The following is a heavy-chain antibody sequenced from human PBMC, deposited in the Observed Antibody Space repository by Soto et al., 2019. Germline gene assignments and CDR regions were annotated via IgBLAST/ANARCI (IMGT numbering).Heavy chain of an antibody. D-gene: IGHD2-21*02. Sequence: GGSLRLSCAASGFTFSSYAMHWVRQAPGKGLEWVAVISYDGSNKYYADSVKGRFTISRDNSKNTLYLQMNSLRAEDTAVYYCARREEYCGGDCYSWFDPWGQGT. CDR1: GFTFSSYA. CDR2: ISYDGSNK. J-gene: IGHJ5*02. CDR3: ARREEYCGGDCYSWFDP. V-gene: IGHV3-30-3*01.